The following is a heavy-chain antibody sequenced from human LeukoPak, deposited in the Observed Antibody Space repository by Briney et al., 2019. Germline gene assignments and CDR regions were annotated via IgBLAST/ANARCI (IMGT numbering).Heavy chain of an antibody. CDR2: IYYSGST. J-gene: IGHJ4*02. CDR1: GGSISSYY. V-gene: IGHV4-59*01. CDR3: ARAYGDYVENYFDY. D-gene: IGHD4-17*01. Sequence: PSETLSLTCTVSGGSISSYYWSWIRQPPGKGLEWIGYIYYSGSTNYNPSLKSRVTISEDTSKNQFSLKLSSVTAADTAVYYCARAYGDYVENYFDYWGQGTLVTVSS.